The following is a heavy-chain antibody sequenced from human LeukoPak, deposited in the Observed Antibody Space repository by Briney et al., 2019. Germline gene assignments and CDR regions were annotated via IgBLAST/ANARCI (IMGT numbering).Heavy chain of an antibody. J-gene: IGHJ4*02. D-gene: IGHD2/OR15-2a*01. CDR2: ISGSGGST. Sequence: GGTLRLSCASSGFTYRSYPMNWVRQAPGKGLEWVSTISGSGGSTYYADSVKGLFTITRDNSKNTLYLQMNRLRAEDTAVYYCAKERTQTTSFDYWGQGTLVTVSS. V-gene: IGHV3-23*01. CDR1: GFTYRSYP. CDR3: AKERTQTTSFDY.